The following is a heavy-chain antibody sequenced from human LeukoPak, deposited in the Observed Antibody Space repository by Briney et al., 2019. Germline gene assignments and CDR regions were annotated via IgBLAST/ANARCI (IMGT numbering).Heavy chain of an antibody. CDR1: GGSISSSNYY. Sequence: PSETLSLTCTVSGGSISSSNYYWGWIRQPPGKGLEWIGSVSYSGNTYYNPSLKSRVTISVDTSKNQFSLKLSSVTAADTAVYYCARDVPQTPTVVPAAMPKRLGWYFDLWGRGTLVTVSS. CDR2: VSYSGNT. CDR3: ARDVPQTPTVVPAAMPKRLGWYFDL. V-gene: IGHV4-39*07. D-gene: IGHD2-2*01. J-gene: IGHJ2*01.